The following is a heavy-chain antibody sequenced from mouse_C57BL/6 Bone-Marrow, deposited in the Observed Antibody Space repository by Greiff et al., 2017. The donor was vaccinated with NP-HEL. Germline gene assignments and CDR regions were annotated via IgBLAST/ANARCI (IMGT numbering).Heavy chain of an antibody. D-gene: IGHD6-1*01. CDR3: ARDPLRHYAMDY. CDR2: IYPSASET. V-gene: IGHV1-61*01. CDR1: GYTFTSYW. J-gene: IGHJ4*01. Sequence: QVQLQQPGAELVRPGSSVKLSCKASGYTFTSYWLDWVKQRPGQGLEWIGNIYPSASETHYNQKFKDKATLTVDKSSSTAYMQLSSLTSEDSAVYYCARDPLRHYAMDYWGQGTSVTVSS.